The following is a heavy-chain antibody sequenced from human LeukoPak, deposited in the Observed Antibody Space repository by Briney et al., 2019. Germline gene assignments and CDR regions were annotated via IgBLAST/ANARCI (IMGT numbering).Heavy chain of an antibody. J-gene: IGHJ4*02. CDR3: ARVYLERLTAGYFDH. V-gene: IGHV3-30*04. D-gene: IGHD2-8*01. CDR2: ISDDGRHN. CDR1: GFTFSTYA. Sequence: GGSLRLSCAASGFTFSTYAMNWVRQAPGKGLEWVAVISDDGRHNYYADSVKGRFTISRDDSKSTLYLQMNSLRDDDSAAYFCARVYLERLTAGYFDHWGQGTQVTVSP.